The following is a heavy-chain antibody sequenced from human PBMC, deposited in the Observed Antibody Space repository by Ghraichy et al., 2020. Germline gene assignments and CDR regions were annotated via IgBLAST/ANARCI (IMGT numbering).Heavy chain of an antibody. Sequence: ASVKVSCKASGYTFISYGISWVRQAPGQGLERMGWITTYSGNTHYAQNLQGRVTMTTDTSTNTAYMELRSLRSDDTAVYYCARGINWFDPWGQGTLVTVSS. CDR1: GYTFISYG. CDR2: ITTYSGNT. J-gene: IGHJ5*02. V-gene: IGHV1-18*04. CDR3: ARGINWFDP.